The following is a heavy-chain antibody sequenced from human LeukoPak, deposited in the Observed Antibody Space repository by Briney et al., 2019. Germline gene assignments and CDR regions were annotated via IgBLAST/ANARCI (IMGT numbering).Heavy chain of an antibody. CDR2: IYASGST. D-gene: IGHD2-2*01. J-gene: IGHJ6*03. CDR1: GGSISSGSYD. V-gene: IGHV4-61*02. Sequence: PSETLSLTCTVSGGSISSGSYDWSWIRQPAGKGLEWIGSIYASGSTNYKPSLKRRVTISVDPSKNQFSLKLSSVTAADTAVYYCARDPIVVVPAANPSYYMDVWGKGTTVTVSS. CDR3: ARDPIVVVPAANPSYYMDV.